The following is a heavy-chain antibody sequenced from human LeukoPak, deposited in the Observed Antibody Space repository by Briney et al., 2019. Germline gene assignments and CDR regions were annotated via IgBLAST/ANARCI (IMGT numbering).Heavy chain of an antibody. D-gene: IGHD3-3*01. Sequence: KPSETLSLTCAVYGGSFSGYYWSWIRQAPGQGLEWIGEINHSGSTNYNPSLKSRVTFSVGTFRKQFSLKLSSVTAADTAVYYCARGQSEFSIFGVVISTYNWFDPWGQGTLVTVSS. CDR3: ARGQSEFSIFGVVISTYNWFDP. V-gene: IGHV4-34*01. CDR1: GGSFSGYY. J-gene: IGHJ5*02. CDR2: INHSGST.